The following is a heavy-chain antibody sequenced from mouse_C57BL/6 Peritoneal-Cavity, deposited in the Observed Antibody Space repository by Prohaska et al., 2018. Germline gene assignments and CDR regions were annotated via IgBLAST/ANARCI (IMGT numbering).Heavy chain of an antibody. V-gene: IGHV1-15*01. Sequence: QVQLQQSGADLVSPRLSLTLTCKASIYTFTDYEMHWVKQTPVHGLEWIGAIDPETGGTAYNQKFKGKAILTADKSSSTAYRELRSLTSEDSAGYYGRKYDGRSDAMEEWGQG. D-gene: IGHD1-1*01. CDR1: IYTFTDYE. CDR3: RKYDGRSDAMEE. J-gene: IGHJ4*01. CDR2: IDPETGGT.